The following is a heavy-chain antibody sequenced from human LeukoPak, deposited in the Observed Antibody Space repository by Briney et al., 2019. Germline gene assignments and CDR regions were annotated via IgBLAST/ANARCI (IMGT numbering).Heavy chain of an antibody. CDR3: ASLRIAVTDSIDY. V-gene: IGHV4-31*03. CDR1: GGSISSGGYY. CDR2: IYYSGST. Sequence: SETLSLTCTVSGGSISSGGYYWSWIRQHPGKGLEWIGYIYYSGSTYYNPSLKSRVTISVDTSKNQFSLKLSSVTAADRAVYYCASLRIAVTDSIDYWGQGTLVTVSS. D-gene: IGHD6-19*01. J-gene: IGHJ4*02.